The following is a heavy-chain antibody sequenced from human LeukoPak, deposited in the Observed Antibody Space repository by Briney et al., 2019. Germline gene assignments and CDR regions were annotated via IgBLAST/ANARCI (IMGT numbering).Heavy chain of an antibody. V-gene: IGHV3-30*18. CDR2: ISYDGSNK. CDR1: GFTFSSYG. J-gene: IGHJ4*02. Sequence: GGSLRLSCAASGFTFSSYGMHWVRQAPGKGLEWVAVISYDGSNKYYADSVKGRFTISRDNSKNTLYLQMNSLRAEDTAVYYCAKGGYYERPWYFDYWGQGTLVTVSS. D-gene: IGHD3-22*01. CDR3: AKGGYYERPWYFDY.